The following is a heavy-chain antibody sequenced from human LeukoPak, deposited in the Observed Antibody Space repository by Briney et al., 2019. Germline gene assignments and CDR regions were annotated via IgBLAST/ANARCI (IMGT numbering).Heavy chain of an antibody. CDR3: ARDRGARGRGLA. J-gene: IGHJ5*02. V-gene: IGHV3-21*01. CDR1: GFTFRIYS. Sequence: GGSLRLSCAASGFTFRIYSMNWVRQAPGTGLEWVSSIGPSSGDIYYADSVKGRFTISRDNDKNSLYLQMNSLRAEDTAVYYCARDRGARGRGLAWGQGTLVTVST. D-gene: IGHD3-10*01. CDR2: IGPSSGDI.